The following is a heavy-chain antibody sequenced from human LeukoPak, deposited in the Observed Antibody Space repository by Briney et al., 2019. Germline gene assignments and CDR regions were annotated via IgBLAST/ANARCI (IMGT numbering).Heavy chain of an antibody. Sequence: PGGSLRLSCAASGFTFSSYWMHWVRQAPGKGLVWVSRINSDGSSTSYADSVKGRFTISRDNAKNTLYLQMNSLRAEDTAVYYCARVEDKPTYYYDSSGRWVWYFDYWGQGTLVTVSS. J-gene: IGHJ4*02. V-gene: IGHV3-74*01. CDR1: GFTFSSYW. D-gene: IGHD3-22*01. CDR2: INSDGSST. CDR3: ARVEDKPTYYYDSSGRWVWYFDY.